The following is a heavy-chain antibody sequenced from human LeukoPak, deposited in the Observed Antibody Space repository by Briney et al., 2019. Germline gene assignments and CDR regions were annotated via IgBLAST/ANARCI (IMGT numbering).Heavy chain of an antibody. V-gene: IGHV3-74*01. CDR2: INPDGSSI. J-gene: IGHJ4*02. D-gene: IGHD3-16*01. CDR3: GRDLSWGSTDY. CDR1: GFVVSNYW. Sequence: LGGSLRLSCAASGFVVSNYWMYWVRQAPGRGLVWVSRINPDGSSIGYADFVRGRFTISRDNAKNTLFLQMNSLTVEDTAMYYCGRDLSWGSTDYWGQGTLVTVSS.